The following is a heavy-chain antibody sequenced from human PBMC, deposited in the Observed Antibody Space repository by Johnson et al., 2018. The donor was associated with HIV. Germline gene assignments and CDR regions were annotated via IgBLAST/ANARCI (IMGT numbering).Heavy chain of an antibody. CDR3: ARDYYDSSGNDAFDI. J-gene: IGHJ3*02. D-gene: IGHD3-22*01. CDR1: GFTVSSNY. CDR2: IGTAGDT. Sequence: QLVESGGGLVQPGGSLRLSCAASGFTVSSNYMSWVRQATGKGLEWVSAIGTAGDTYYPGSVKGRFTISRENAKNSLYLQMNSLRAEDTAVYYCARDYYDSSGNDAFDIWGQGTMVTVSS. V-gene: IGHV3-13*01.